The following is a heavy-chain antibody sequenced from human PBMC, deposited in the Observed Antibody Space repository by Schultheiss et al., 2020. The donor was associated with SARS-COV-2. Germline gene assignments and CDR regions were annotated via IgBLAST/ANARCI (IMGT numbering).Heavy chain of an antibody. CDR1: GFSLSTSGMC. J-gene: IGHJ4*02. CDR3: AHRLPYFDWPLFDY. V-gene: IGHV2-70*12. Sequence: SGPTLVQPTQTLTLTCTFSGFSLSTSGMCVSWIRQPPGKALEWLALIDWDDDKYYSTSLKTRLTISKDTSKNQVVLKMTNMDPVDTATYYCAHRLPYFDWPLFDYWGQGTLVTVSS. D-gene: IGHD3-9*01. CDR2: IDWDDDK.